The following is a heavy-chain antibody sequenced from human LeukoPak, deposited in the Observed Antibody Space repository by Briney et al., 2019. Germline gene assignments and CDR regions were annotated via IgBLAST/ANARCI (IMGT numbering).Heavy chain of an antibody. Sequence: KSSETLSLTCTVSGGSISSSSYYWGWIRQPPGKGLEWIGSIYYSGSTYYNPSLKSRATISVDTCKNQFSLKLSSVTAADTAVYYCARTVRGVNSYYFDYWGQGTLVTVSS. CDR2: IYYSGST. CDR1: GGSISSSSYY. V-gene: IGHV4-39*07. D-gene: IGHD3-10*01. CDR3: ARTVRGVNSYYFDY. J-gene: IGHJ4*02.